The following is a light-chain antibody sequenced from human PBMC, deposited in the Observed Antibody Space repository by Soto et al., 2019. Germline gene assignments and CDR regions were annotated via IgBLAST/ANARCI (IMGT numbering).Light chain of an antibody. J-gene: IGLJ2*01. CDR1: NSNIGNNY. V-gene: IGLV1-51*01. Sequence: QSVLTQPPSVSAAPGQKVTISCSGSNSNIGNNYVSWYQQLPGTAPKLLIYDNNKRPSGIPDRFSGSKSGTSATLGITGLQTGDEADYYCGTWDSRLSAVVFGGGTKLTVL. CDR2: DNN. CDR3: GTWDSRLSAVV.